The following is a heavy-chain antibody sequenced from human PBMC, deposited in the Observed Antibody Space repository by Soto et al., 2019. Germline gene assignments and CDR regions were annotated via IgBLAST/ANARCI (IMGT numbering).Heavy chain of an antibody. CDR1: GYTFTSYA. Sequence: GASVKVSCKASGYTFTSYAMHWVRQAPGQRLEWMGWINAGNGNTKYSQKFQGRVTITRDTSASTAYMELSSLRSEDTAVYYCARDILTGYYGYGMDVWGQGTTVTVSS. CDR3: ARDILTGYYGYGMDV. CDR2: INAGNGNT. D-gene: IGHD3-9*01. J-gene: IGHJ6*02. V-gene: IGHV1-3*01.